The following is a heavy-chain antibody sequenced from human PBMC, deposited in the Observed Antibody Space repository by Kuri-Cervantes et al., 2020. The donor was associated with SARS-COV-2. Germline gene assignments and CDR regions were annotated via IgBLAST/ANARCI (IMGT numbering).Heavy chain of an antibody. Sequence: GSLRLSCAVSGYSISSGYYWAWIRQPPGRGLEWIGHTFHYGTPFYNPSLKSRLTISVDIYINSFSLEVRSVTATDTAVYYCARLFRWSDLHWFDPWGRGTLVTVSS. J-gene: IGHJ5*02. CDR1: GYSISSGYY. V-gene: IGHV4-38-2*01. D-gene: IGHD4-23*01. CDR2: TFHYGTP. CDR3: ARLFRWSDLHWFDP.